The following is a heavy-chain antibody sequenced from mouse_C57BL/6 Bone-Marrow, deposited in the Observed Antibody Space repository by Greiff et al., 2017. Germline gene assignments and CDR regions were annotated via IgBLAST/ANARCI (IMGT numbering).Heavy chain of an antibody. Sequence: VQLVESGAELARPGASVKLSCKASGYTFTSYGISWVKQRTRQGLEWIGEIYPRSGNTYYNEKFKGKATLTADKSSSTAYMELRSLTSEDSAVYFCARSGYYGSSYDWYFDVWGTGTTVTVSA. V-gene: IGHV1-81*01. CDR1: GYTFTSYG. CDR3: ARSGYYGSSYDWYFDV. D-gene: IGHD1-1*01. CDR2: IYPRSGNT. J-gene: IGHJ1*03.